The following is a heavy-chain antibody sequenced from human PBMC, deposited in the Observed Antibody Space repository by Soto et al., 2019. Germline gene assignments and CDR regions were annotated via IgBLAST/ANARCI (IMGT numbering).Heavy chain of an antibody. CDR3: ATSPGIAVAGIQVSDPRFDY. Sequence: SVKVSCKASGCTFSSYAISCVRQAPGQVLEWMGGIIPIFGTANYAQKFQGRVTITADESTSTAYMELSSLRSEDTAVYYCATSPGIAVAGIQVSDPRFDYWGQGTLVTVSS. D-gene: IGHD6-19*01. V-gene: IGHV1-69*13. CDR2: IIPIFGTA. J-gene: IGHJ4*02. CDR1: GCTFSSYA.